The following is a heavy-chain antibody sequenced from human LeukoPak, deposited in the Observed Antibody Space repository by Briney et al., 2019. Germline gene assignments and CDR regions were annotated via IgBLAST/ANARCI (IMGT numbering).Heavy chain of an antibody. CDR2: ISSSGSTI. D-gene: IGHD3-22*01. Sequence: PGGSLRLSCAASGFTFSSYEMNWVRQAPGKGLEWVSYISSSGSTIYYADSVKGRFTISRDNAKNSLYLQMNSLRAEDTALYHCARVMNYYDRGAFDIWGQGTMVTVSS. CDR3: ARVMNYYDRGAFDI. CDR1: GFTFSSYE. J-gene: IGHJ3*02. V-gene: IGHV3-48*03.